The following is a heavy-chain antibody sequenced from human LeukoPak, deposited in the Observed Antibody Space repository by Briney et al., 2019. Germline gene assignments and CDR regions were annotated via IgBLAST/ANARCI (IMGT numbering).Heavy chain of an antibody. D-gene: IGHD6-13*01. CDR3: ARGGGGSSWYWVY. CDR1: GLTFPNYW. Sequence: GGSLRLSCAASGLTFPNYWMTWVRLAPGKGLEWVANINRDGSEKYYGDSVKGRFTVSRDNAKNSLFLQLNSLRAEDTALYYCARGGGGSSWYWVYWGQGTLVTVSS. V-gene: IGHV3-7*01. CDR2: INRDGSEK. J-gene: IGHJ4*02.